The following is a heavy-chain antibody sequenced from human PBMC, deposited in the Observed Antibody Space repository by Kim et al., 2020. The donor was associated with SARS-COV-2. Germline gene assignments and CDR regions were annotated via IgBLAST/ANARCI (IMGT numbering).Heavy chain of an antibody. CDR1: GGSISSYY. D-gene: IGHD3-3*01. Sequence: SETLSLTCTVSGGSISSYYWSWIRQPPGKGLEWIGYIYYSGSTNYNPSLKSRVTISVDTSKNQFSLKLSSVTAADTAVYYCARTNYDFWSGYYSGHDAF. V-gene: IGHV4-59*08. J-gene: IGHJ3*01. CDR3: ARTNYDFWSGYYSGHDAF. CDR2: IYYSGST.